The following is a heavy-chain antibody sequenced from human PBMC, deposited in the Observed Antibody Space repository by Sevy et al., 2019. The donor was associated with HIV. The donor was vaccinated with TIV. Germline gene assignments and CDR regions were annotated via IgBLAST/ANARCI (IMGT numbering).Heavy chain of an antibody. CDR1: GFTFSSYA. J-gene: IGHJ3*02. V-gene: IGHV3-23*01. CDR3: AKDRVWELGDAFDI. CDR2: LSGSGGST. D-gene: IGHD6-13*01. Sequence: GGSLRLSCAASGFTFSSYAMNWVRQAPGKGLEWVSGLSGSGGSTNYADSVKGRFTISRDDSKNTLYLQMSSLRAADTAVYYCAKDRVWELGDAFDIWGQGTMVTVSS.